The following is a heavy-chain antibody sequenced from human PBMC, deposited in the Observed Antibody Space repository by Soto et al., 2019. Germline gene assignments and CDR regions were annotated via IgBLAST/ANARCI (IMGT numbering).Heavy chain of an antibody. CDR2: INHSGST. J-gene: IGHJ6*03. Sequence: SETLSLTCAVYGGSFSGYYWSWIRQPPGKGLEWIGEINHSGSTNYNPSLKSRVTISVDTSKNQFSLKLSSVTAADTAVYYCATLAEYQLPLNYYMDVWGKGTTVTVSS. V-gene: IGHV4-34*01. CDR1: GGSFSGYY. D-gene: IGHD2-2*01. CDR3: ATLAEYQLPLNYYMDV.